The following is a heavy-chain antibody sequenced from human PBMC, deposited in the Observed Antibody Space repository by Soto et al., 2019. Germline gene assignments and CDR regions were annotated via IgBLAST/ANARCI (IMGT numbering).Heavy chain of an antibody. CDR3: AKDLQSYGDYDYYCYGMDV. CDR1: GFTFSTYG. Sequence: QVQLVESGGGEVQPGRSLTISCAASGFTFSTYGMHWVRQTPGKGLEWVAVISYDGTNKFYSDSVKGRFTISRDNFMHPLTQQMNILRADDTAVYSCAKDLQSYGDYDYYCYGMDVWGLGTRVTVSS. D-gene: IGHD4-17*01. CDR2: ISYDGTNK. V-gene: IGHV3-30*18. J-gene: IGHJ6*02.